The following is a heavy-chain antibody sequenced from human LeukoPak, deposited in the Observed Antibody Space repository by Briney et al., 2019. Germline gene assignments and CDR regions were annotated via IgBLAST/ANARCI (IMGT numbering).Heavy chain of an antibody. CDR1: GFTFSSYS. V-gene: IGHV3-21*01. J-gene: IGHJ4*02. Sequence: GGSLRLSCAASGFTFSSYSMNWVRQAPGKGLEWVSSISSSSCYIYYADSVKARFTNSRDNAKYPLYLQMNGLRGEDTDGYYCPTPQNRGWGQGTLVTVSS. CDR3: PTPQNRG. CDR2: ISSSSCYI.